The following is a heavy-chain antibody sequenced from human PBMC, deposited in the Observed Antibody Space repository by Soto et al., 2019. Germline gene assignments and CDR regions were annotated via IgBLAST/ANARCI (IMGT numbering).Heavy chain of an antibody. CDR2: IYYSGST. V-gene: IGHV4-39*01. CDR3: ARAGEEYSSGWYWFDP. D-gene: IGHD6-19*01. J-gene: IGHJ5*02. Sequence: PSETLSLTCTVSGGSISSSTYYWGWIRQPPGKGLEWIGSIYYSGSTYYNPSLKSRVTISVDTSKNQFSLKLSSVTAADAAVYYCARAGEEYSSGWYWFDPWGQGTLVTVSS. CDR1: GGSISSSTYY.